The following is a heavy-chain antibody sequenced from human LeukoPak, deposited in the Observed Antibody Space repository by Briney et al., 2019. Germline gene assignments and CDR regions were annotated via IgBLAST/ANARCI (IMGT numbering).Heavy chain of an antibody. Sequence: GGSLRLSCAASEFTVSSNYMSWVRQAPGKGLEWVSLIYSGGRTYYADSVKGRFTISRDNSKNTLYLQMSSLRAEDTAVYFCVRGYSFGPYGMDVWGQGTTVTVSS. CDR1: EFTVSSNY. CDR3: VRGYSFGPYGMDV. D-gene: IGHD2-15*01. CDR2: IYSGGRT. V-gene: IGHV3-53*05. J-gene: IGHJ6*02.